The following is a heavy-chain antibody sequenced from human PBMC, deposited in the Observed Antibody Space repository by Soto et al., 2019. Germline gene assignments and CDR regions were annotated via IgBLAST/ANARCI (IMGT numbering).Heavy chain of an antibody. CDR1: GGSISSYY. V-gene: IGHV4-59*01. J-gene: IGHJ6*02. Sequence: QVQLQESGPGLVKPSETLSLTCTVSGGSISSYYWSWIRQPPGKGLEWIGYIYYSGSTNYNPSLKSRVTTSVDTSKNQFPLKLSSVNAADTAVYYCARDIMGTNYYYYGMDVWGQGTTVTVSS. CDR3: ARDIMGTNYYYYGMDV. CDR2: IYYSGST. D-gene: IGHD2-8*01.